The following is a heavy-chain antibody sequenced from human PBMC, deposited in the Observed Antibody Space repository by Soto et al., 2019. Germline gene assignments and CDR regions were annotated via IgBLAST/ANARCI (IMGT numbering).Heavy chain of an antibody. CDR3: AKSEYEILNGLAH. CDR2: ITGSSSKT. D-gene: IGHD3-9*01. V-gene: IGHV3-23*01. J-gene: IGHJ4*02. Sequence: GGALGPPLAASGFSFSSYAINLVRPAPGEGLEWGSGITGSSSKTYYAHPVKGRFTISKDNCKHPLDLQTTSQQVEDPGKRYYAKSEYEILNGLAHWGQGALVTVSS. CDR1: GFSFSSYA.